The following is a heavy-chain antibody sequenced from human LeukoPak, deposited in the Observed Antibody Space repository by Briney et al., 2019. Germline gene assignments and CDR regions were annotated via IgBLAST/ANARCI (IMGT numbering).Heavy chain of an antibody. D-gene: IGHD4-23*01. CDR3: AREGLTSTPNNAFDI. CDR1: GFPFNACW. V-gene: IGHV3-33*08. J-gene: IGHJ3*02. Sequence: GGSLRLSCAASGFPFNACWMTWVRQAPGKGLEWVAVIWYDENKNFYADSAKGRFTISRDNFKSTLYLQMNSLRVEDTAVYYCAREGLTSTPNNAFDIWGQGTMVTVSS. CDR2: IWYDENKN.